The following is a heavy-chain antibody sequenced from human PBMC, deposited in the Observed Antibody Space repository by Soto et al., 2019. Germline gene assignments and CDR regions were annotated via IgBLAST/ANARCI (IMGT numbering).Heavy chain of an antibody. CDR1: GFTFDNYA. Sequence: EVQLLESGGGLLQPGGSLRLSCAASGFTFDNYAMSWVRQAPGNGLEWVSIISGSSGTTYYTDSVKGRFTISRDNSNNMLYLQMNSLRAEDTAVYYCAKRDSAVGVIDYWGKGTLVTVSS. J-gene: IGHJ4*02. CDR3: AKRDSAVGVIDY. D-gene: IGHD6-13*01. CDR2: ISGSSGTT. V-gene: IGHV3-23*01.